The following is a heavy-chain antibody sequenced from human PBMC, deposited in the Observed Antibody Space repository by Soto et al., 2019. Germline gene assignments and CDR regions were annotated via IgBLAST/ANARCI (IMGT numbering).Heavy chain of an antibody. Sequence: PGGSLRLSCAASGFTFSSYWMHWVRQAPGKGLVWVSRINGDGSSTSYADSVKGRFTISRDNAENTLFLQMNSLRAEDTAIYYCAAAAFGYSTCFDYWRQVTLVT. CDR2: INGDGSST. CDR1: GFTFSSYW. J-gene: IGHJ4*02. V-gene: IGHV3-74*01. D-gene: IGHD6-13*01. CDR3: AAAAFGYSTCFDY.